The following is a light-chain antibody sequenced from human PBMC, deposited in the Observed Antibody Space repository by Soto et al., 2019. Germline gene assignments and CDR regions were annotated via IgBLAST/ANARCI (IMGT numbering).Light chain of an antibody. CDR1: QSVSNT. Sequence: IRMTQSPATLSVSPGERATLSCRASQSVSNTLAWYQQKPGQAPRLLIYDASTRATGIPARFSGSGSGTEFTLTISGLQSEDFAVYYCQQYNNWPPWTFGQGTKVEIK. J-gene: IGKJ1*01. CDR3: QQYNNWPPWT. V-gene: IGKV3-15*01. CDR2: DAS.